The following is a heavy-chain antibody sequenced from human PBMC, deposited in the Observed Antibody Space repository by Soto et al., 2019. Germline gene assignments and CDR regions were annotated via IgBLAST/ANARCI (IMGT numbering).Heavy chain of an antibody. CDR3: ASVVTSGGWFDP. D-gene: IGHD2-21*02. J-gene: IGHJ5*02. Sequence: SVKVSCKASGGTFSSSAISWVRQAPGQGLEWMGGIIPIFGTANYAQKFQGRVTITADKSTSTAYMELSSLRSEDTAVYYCASVVTSGGWFDPWGQGTLVTVSS. CDR2: IIPIFGTA. V-gene: IGHV1-69*06. CDR1: GGTFSSSA.